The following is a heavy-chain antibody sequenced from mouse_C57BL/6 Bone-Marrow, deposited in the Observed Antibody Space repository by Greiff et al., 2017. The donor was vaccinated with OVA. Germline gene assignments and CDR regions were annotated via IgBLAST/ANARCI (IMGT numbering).Heavy chain of an antibody. Sequence: EVKLVESGAELVRPGASVKLSCTASGFNIKDDYMHWVKQRPEQGLEWIGWIDPENGDTEYASKFQGKATITADTSSNTAYLQLSSLTSEDTAVYYSLTFFAYWGQGTLVTVSA. CDR1: GFNIKDDY. CDR3: LTFFAY. D-gene: IGHD1-2*01. CDR2: IDPENGDT. V-gene: IGHV14-4*01. J-gene: IGHJ3*01.